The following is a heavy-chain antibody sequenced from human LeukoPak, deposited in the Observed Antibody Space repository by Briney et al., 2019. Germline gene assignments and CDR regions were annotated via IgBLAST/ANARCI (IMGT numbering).Heavy chain of an antibody. Sequence: SETLSLTCAVSGYSISGGYYWGWIRQPPGKGLEWIGSIYHSGSTYYNPSLKSRVTISVDTSKNQFSLKLSSVTAADTAVYYCARRSDNDDSSVGYFDYWGQGTLVTVSS. J-gene: IGHJ4*02. D-gene: IGHD3-22*01. CDR3: ARRSDNDDSSVGYFDY. CDR2: IYHSGST. V-gene: IGHV4-38-2*01. CDR1: GYSISGGYY.